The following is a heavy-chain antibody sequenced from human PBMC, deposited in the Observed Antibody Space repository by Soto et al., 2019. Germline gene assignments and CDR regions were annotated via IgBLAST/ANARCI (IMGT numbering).Heavy chain of an antibody. Sequence: SLSLSCAASGFTFDDYAMHWVRQAPGKGLEWVSGISWNSGSIGYADSVKGRFTISRDNAKNSLYLQMNSLRAEDTALYYCAKDLSYSYSSRWPDYWGQGTLVTVSS. CDR2: ISWNSGSI. V-gene: IGHV3-9*01. CDR3: AKDLSYSYSSRWPDY. J-gene: IGHJ4*02. CDR1: GFTFDDYA. D-gene: IGHD6-13*01.